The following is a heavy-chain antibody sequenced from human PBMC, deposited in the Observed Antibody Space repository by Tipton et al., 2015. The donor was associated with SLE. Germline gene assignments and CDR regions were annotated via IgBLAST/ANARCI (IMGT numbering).Heavy chain of an antibody. CDR1: GGSIGNNY. D-gene: IGHD2-8*02. CDR3: ARTGSGRFYWM. CDR2: IYPTGNT. V-gene: IGHV4-4*08. Sequence: TLSLTCTVSGGSIGNNYWNWIRQPPGKGLQWIGSIYPTGNTDYNPSLQSRVTISVDTSKNQFSLKVNSVTAADTAVYYCARTGSGRFYWMWGQGTLVTVSS. J-gene: IGHJ4*02.